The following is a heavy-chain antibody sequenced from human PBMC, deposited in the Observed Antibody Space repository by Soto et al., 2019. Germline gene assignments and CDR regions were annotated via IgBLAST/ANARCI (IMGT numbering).Heavy chain of an antibody. J-gene: IGHJ4*02. V-gene: IGHV1-2*02. CDR3: ARVRTYYDSSGSLDY. CDR2: INPNSGDT. CDR1: GYTFTGYF. Sequence: QVQLVQSGAEVKKPGASVKVSCKASGYTFTGYFMHWVRQAPGQGLEWMGWINPNSGDTNYAQKFQGRVTMTRDMSISTAYMELRRLTSDDTAIYYCARVRTYYDSSGSLDYWSQGTLVTVSS. D-gene: IGHD3-22*01.